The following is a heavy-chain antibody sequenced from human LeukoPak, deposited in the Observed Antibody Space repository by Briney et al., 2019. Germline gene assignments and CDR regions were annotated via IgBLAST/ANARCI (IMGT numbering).Heavy chain of an antibody. CDR3: ARDPGYSSGWFDY. J-gene: IGHJ4*02. V-gene: IGHV3-21*01. Sequence: GGSLRLSCAASGFIFSNYGMNWVRQAPGKGLEWVSSISASSNFISYADSVKGRFTISRDNAKKSLYLQMNSVRAEDTAVYYCARDPGYSSGWFDYWGQGALVTVSS. CDR1: GFIFSNYG. CDR2: ISASSNFI. D-gene: IGHD6-19*01.